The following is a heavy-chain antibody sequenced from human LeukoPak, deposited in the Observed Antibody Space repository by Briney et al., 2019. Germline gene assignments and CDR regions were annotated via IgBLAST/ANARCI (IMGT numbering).Heavy chain of an antibody. CDR1: GFTFSSYS. Sequence: TGGSLRLSCAASGFTFSSYSMNWVRQAPGKGLEWVSSISSSSSYIYYADSVKGRFTISRDNAKNSLYLQVNSLRAEDTAVYYCARPTLTWGSGPDYWGQGTLVTVSS. V-gene: IGHV3-21*01. D-gene: IGHD7-27*01. CDR3: ARPTLTWGSGPDY. CDR2: ISSSSSYI. J-gene: IGHJ4*02.